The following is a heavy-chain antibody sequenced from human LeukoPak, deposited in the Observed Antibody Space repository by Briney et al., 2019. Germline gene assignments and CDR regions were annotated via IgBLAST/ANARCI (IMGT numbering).Heavy chain of an antibody. D-gene: IGHD4-11*01. CDR2: IYTSGST. CDR1: GGSISSGSYY. Sequence: PSETLSLSCTVSGGSISSGSYYWSWIRQPAGTGLEWIGRIYTSGSTNYNPSLKSRVTISVDTSKNQFSLKLSSVTAADTAVYYCARHDYSDYNDHWGQGTLVTVSS. CDR3: ARHDYSDYNDH. J-gene: IGHJ4*02. V-gene: IGHV4-61*02.